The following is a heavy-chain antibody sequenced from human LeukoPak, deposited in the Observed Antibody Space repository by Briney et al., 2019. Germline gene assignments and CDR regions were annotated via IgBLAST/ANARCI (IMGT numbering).Heavy chain of an antibody. CDR3: ARQILWFGNYDY. V-gene: IGHV4-39*01. D-gene: IGHD3-10*01. CDR1: GGSISSSSYY. Sequence: SETLSLTCTVSGGSISSSSYYWGWIRQPPGKGLEWIGSIYYSGSTYYNPSHKSRVTISVDTSKNQFSLKLSSVTAADTAVYYCARQILWFGNYDYWGQGTLATVSS. J-gene: IGHJ4*02. CDR2: IYYSGST.